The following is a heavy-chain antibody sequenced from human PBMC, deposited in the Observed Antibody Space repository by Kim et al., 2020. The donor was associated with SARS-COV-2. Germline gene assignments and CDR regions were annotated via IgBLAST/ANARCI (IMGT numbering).Heavy chain of an antibody. J-gene: IGHJ4*02. CDR2: ISYDGSNK. Sequence: GGSLRLSCAASGFTFSSYGMHWVRQAPGKGLEWVAVISYDGSNKYYADSVKGRFTISRDNSKNTLYLQMNSLRAEDTAVYYCAVPAAPFDYRGQGTLVTVSS. V-gene: IGHV3-30*03. CDR1: GFTFSSYG. D-gene: IGHD2-2*01. CDR3: AVPAAPFDY.